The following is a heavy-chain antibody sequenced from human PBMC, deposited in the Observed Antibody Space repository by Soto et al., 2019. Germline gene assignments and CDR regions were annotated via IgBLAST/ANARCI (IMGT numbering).Heavy chain of an antibody. J-gene: IGHJ4*02. CDR1: GGSISSSSYY. CDR3: ARDSSGYYGLDY. Sequence: PSETLSLTGTVSGGSISSSSYYCGWIRPPPGKGLEWIGSIYYSGSTYYNPSLKSRVTISVDTSKNQFSLKLSSVTAADTAVYYCARDSSGYYGLDYWGQGTLVTVSS. CDR2: IYYSGST. V-gene: IGHV4-39*01. D-gene: IGHD3-22*01.